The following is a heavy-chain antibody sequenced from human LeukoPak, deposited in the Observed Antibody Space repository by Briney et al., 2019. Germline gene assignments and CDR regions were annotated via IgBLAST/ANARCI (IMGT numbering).Heavy chain of an antibody. CDR3: ARVPRSAPGSSPILDAFDI. Sequence: PGGSLRLSCAASGFTFSSYWMSWVRQAPGKGLEWVANIKQDGSEKYYVDSVKGRFTISRDNAKNSLYLQMNSLRAEDTAVYYCARVPRSAPGSSPILDAFDIWGQGTMVTVSS. V-gene: IGHV3-7*01. J-gene: IGHJ3*02. CDR2: IKQDGSEK. D-gene: IGHD3-10*01. CDR1: GFTFSSYW.